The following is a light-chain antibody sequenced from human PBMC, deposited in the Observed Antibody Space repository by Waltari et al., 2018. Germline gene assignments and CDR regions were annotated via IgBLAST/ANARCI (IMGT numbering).Light chain of an antibody. CDR3: NSHTSVSTLV. Sequence: QSALTQPASVSGSPGQSITISCTGTSSDVGAYDYVSWYQQHPGKAPKIIIYDVTNRPSGVSLRFSGSKSGNTASLTISWLQSEDEADYYCNSHTSVSTLVFGTGTTVTVI. V-gene: IGLV2-14*03. CDR2: DVT. J-gene: IGLJ1*01. CDR1: SSDVGAYDY.